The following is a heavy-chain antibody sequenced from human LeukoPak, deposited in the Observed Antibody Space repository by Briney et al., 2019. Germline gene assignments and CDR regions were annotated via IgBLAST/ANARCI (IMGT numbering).Heavy chain of an antibody. V-gene: IGHV4-34*01. J-gene: IGHJ5*02. D-gene: IGHD3-10*01. CDR3: ARVITVEWFGEFSNWFDP. Sequence: TPSETLSLTCAVYGGSFSGYYWSWIRQPPGKGLEWIGEINHSGSTNYNPSLKSRVTISVDTSKNQFSLKLSSVTAADTAVYYCARVITVEWFGEFSNWFDPWGQGTLVTVSS. CDR1: GGSFSGYY. CDR2: INHSGST.